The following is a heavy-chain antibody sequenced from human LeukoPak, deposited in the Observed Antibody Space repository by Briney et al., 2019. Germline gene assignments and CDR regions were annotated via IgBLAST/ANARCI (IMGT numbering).Heavy chain of an antibody. Sequence: ASVKVSCKASGGTFSSYAISWVRQAPGQGLGWMGGIIPIFGTANYAQKFQGRVTITTDESTSTAYMELSSLRSEDTAVYYCARDAEHCSSTSCYRGYFDYWGQGTLVTVSS. CDR3: ARDAEHCSSTSCYRGYFDY. CDR1: GGTFSSYA. D-gene: IGHD2-2*02. CDR2: IIPIFGTA. V-gene: IGHV1-69*05. J-gene: IGHJ4*02.